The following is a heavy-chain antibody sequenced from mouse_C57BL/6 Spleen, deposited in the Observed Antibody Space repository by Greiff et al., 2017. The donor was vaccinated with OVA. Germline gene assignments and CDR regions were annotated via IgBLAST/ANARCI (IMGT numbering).Heavy chain of an antibody. V-gene: IGHV1-72*01. CDR3: ARPYYDYDVWYFDV. D-gene: IGHD2-4*01. CDR2: IDPTSGGT. CDR1: GYTFTSYW. Sequence: QVQLQQPGAELVKPGASVKLSCKASGYTFTSYWMHWVKQRPGRGLEWIGRIDPTSGGTKYNEKFKSKATLTVDKPSSTAYMQLSSLTSEDSAVYYCARPYYDYDVWYFDVWGTGTTVTVSS. J-gene: IGHJ1*03.